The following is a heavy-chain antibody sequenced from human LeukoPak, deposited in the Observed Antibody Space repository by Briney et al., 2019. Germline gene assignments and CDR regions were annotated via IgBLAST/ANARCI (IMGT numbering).Heavy chain of an antibody. CDR1: GFTFSSYW. V-gene: IGHV3-74*01. Sequence: GGSLSLSCAASGFTFSSYWMHWARQAPGKGVVCFSRINYDGSTTNYADSVKGRFTISRDNAKNTLYLQMNSLRAEDTAVYYCSRGGWQGNWFDPWGQGTLVTVSS. D-gene: IGHD6-19*01. J-gene: IGHJ5*02. CDR2: INYDGSTT. CDR3: SRGGWQGNWFDP.